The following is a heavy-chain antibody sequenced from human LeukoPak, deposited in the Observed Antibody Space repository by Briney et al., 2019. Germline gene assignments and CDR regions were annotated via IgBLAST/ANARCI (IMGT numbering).Heavy chain of an antibody. D-gene: IGHD3-10*01. CDR2: IRYDGSNK. CDR3: AKERRVTMVRGVNYRGSDY. V-gene: IGHV3-30*02. CDR1: GFTFSSYG. J-gene: IGHJ4*02. Sequence: GGSLRFSCAASGFTFSSYGMHWVRQAPGKGLEWVAFIRYDGSNKYYADSVKGRFTISRDNSKNTLYLQMNSLRAEDTAVYYCAKERRVTMVRGVNYRGSDYWGQGTLVTVSS.